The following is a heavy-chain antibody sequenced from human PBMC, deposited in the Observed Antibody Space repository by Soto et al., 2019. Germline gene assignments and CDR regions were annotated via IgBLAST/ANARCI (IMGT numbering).Heavy chain of an antibody. D-gene: IGHD3-22*01. J-gene: IGHJ6*02. CDR3: AREVLYYYDSSGYYYAPYGMDV. CDR2: TNSDGSST. Sequence: WVRQAPGKGLVWVSRTNSDGSSTSYADSVKGRFTISRDNAKNTLYLQMNSLRAEDTAVYYCAREVLYYYDSSGYYYAPYGMDVWGQGTTVTVSS. V-gene: IGHV3-74*01.